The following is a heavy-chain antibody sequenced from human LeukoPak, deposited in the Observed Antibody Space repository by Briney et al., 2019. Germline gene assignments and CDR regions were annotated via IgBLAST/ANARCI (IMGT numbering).Heavy chain of an antibody. D-gene: IGHD3/OR15-3a*01. J-gene: IGHJ4*02. CDR1: GGSISGYY. Sequence: SETLSLTCTVSGGSISGYYWSWIRQPPGKGLEWIGHMSYSAITTYNPSLKSRGTISGDTSKNQFFLKLSSVTAADTAVYYCARQTGSGLFTLPGGQGTLVTVSS. CDR2: MSYSAIT. V-gene: IGHV4-59*01. CDR3: ARQTGSGLFTLP.